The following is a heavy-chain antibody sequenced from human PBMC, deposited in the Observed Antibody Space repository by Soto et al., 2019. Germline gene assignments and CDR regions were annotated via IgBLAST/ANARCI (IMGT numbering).Heavy chain of an antibody. D-gene: IGHD6-6*01. CDR2: IIPILGIA. CDR1: GGTFSSYT. V-gene: IGHV1-69*02. J-gene: IGHJ5*02. CDR3: ARAPYSSSPYNWFDP. Sequence: QVQLVQSGAEVKKPGSSVKVSCKASGGTFSSYTISWVRQAPGQGLEWMGRIIPILGIANYAQKFQGRVTITADKSTSTAYMELSSLRSEDTAVYYCARAPYSSSPYNWFDPWGQGTLVTVSS.